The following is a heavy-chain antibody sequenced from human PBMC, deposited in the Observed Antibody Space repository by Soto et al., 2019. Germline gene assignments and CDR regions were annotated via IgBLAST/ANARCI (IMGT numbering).Heavy chain of an antibody. Sequence: EVQLVESGGGLAQPGRSLRLSCTSSGFTFDHYAMTWFRQAPGKGLEWVGFITSKAYGGTTEYAASVKGRFTISRDDSKSIAYLQMDSLKTEDTAVYYCTRVPPNNYGSGTYPFDYWGPGALVTVS. CDR3: TRVPPNNYGSGTYPFDY. CDR1: GFTFDHYA. V-gene: IGHV3-49*03. J-gene: IGHJ4*02. D-gene: IGHD3-10*01. CDR2: ITSKAYGGTT.